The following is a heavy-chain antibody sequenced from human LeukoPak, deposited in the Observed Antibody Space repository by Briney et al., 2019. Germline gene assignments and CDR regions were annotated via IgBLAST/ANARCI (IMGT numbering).Heavy chain of an antibody. CDR2: IYHNGIT. D-gene: IGHD1-1*01. V-gene: IGHV4-38-2*01. CDR3: TRGVALSDHGIIDS. CDR1: GYSVSSGLF. J-gene: IGHJ4*02. Sequence: ASETLSLSCAVSGYSVSSGLFWGWIRQPPGKGLEWIATIYHNGITHYNPSLKSRVTISIDTSKNQFSLKMSSVTAADTAVYYCTRGVALSDHGIIDSWGQGTLATVSS.